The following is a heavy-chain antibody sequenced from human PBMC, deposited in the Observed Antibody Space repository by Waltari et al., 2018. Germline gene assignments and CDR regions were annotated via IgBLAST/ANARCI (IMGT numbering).Heavy chain of an antibody. J-gene: IGHJ6*03. D-gene: IGHD3-22*01. CDR3: ARLSYFDSSGYPHPTYYYYYMDV. V-gene: IGHV3-21*01. CDR2: ISSSRSYI. Sequence: EVQLVESGGGLVKPGGYLRLSGAASEFTFRNYSLNWVRQAPGKGLEWVSSISSSRSYIYYADSVKGRFTISRDNAKNSLYLQMNSLRAEDTAVYYCARLSYFDSSGYPHPTYYYYYMDVWGKGTTVTVSS. CDR1: EFTFRNYS.